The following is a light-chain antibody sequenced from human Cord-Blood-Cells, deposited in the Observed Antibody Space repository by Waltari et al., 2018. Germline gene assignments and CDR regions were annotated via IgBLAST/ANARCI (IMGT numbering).Light chain of an antibody. CDR3: CSYAGSSIVV. Sequence: QSALTQPAPVSGSPGQSIPTPCTATTSYVGSYNHIPWYQHHPSKAPKLMIYEASNRPSGVSNRFSGSKSGNTASLTISGLQAEDEADYSCCSYAGSSIVVFGGGNKLTVL. J-gene: IGLJ2*01. CDR2: EAS. V-gene: IGLV2-23*01. CDR1: TSYVGSYNH.